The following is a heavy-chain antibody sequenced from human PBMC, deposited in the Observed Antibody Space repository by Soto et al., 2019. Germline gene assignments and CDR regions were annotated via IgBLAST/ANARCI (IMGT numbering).Heavy chain of an antibody. D-gene: IGHD2-2*01. V-gene: IGHV1-2*02. Sequence: ASVKVSCKASGYTCTGYYMHWVRQAPGQGLEWMGWINPNSGGTNYAQKFQGMVTMTRDTSISTAYMELSRLRSDDTAVYYCARSGSFTPWNLPFDIVVVPAANYYFDYWGQGTLVTVSS. CDR2: INPNSGGT. J-gene: IGHJ4*02. CDR1: GYTCTGYY. CDR3: ARSGSFTPWNLPFDIVVVPAANYYFDY.